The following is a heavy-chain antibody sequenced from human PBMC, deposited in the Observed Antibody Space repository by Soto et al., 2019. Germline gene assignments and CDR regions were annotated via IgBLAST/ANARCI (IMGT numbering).Heavy chain of an antibody. Sequence: GGSLRLSCAASGFTFDDYTMHWVRQAPGKGLEWVSLISWDGGSTYYADSVKGRFTISRDNSKNSLYPQMNSLRTEDTALYYCAKDIQVALNDYYYYYYGMDVWGQGTTVTVSS. J-gene: IGHJ6*02. CDR3: AKDIQVALNDYYYYYYGMDV. CDR2: ISWDGGST. V-gene: IGHV3-43*01. D-gene: IGHD5-12*01. CDR1: GFTFDDYT.